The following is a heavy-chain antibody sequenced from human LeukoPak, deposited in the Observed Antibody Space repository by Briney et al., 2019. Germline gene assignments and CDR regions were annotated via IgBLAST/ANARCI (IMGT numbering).Heavy chain of an antibody. Sequence: GGSLRLSCAASGFTFSSYWMSWVRQTPGKGLEGVANIKVDGSEKYYVDSVKGRFTISRDNAKNSLYLQMNSLRAEDTAVYYCARGGYPAKGKFDYWGQGTLVTVSS. J-gene: IGHJ4*02. CDR3: ARGGYPAKGKFDY. V-gene: IGHV3-7*01. D-gene: IGHD5-12*01. CDR1: GFTFSSYW. CDR2: IKVDGSEK.